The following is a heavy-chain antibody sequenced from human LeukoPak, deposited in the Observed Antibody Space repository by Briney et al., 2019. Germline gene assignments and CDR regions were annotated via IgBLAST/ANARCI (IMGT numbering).Heavy chain of an antibody. D-gene: IGHD2-2*01. CDR1: GFTFSGYW. CDR3: ARLRYAPDV. J-gene: IGHJ4*02. Sequence: PGGSLRLSCAASGFTFSGYWMSWVRQAPGKGLEWVAHIKQDGSEKYYVDSVKGRFTISRDNAKNSLYQQVNSLRREDTAVYYCARLRYAPDVWGQGTLVTVSS. V-gene: IGHV3-7*04. CDR2: IKQDGSEK.